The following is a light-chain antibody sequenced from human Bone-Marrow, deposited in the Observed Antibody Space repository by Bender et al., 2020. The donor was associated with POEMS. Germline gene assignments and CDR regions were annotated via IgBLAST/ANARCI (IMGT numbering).Light chain of an antibody. J-gene: IGLJ1*01. CDR1: STDVGAYNY. CDR2: EVN. CDR3: TSYSGSNDPYV. V-gene: IGLV2-8*01. Sequence: QSALTQPPSASGSPGQSVTISCTGTSTDVGAYNYVSWFQQHPGKAPKLMIYEVNQRPSGVPDRFSGSKSGNTASLTVSGLQAEDEADYYCTSYSGSNDPYVFGSGTKVTVL.